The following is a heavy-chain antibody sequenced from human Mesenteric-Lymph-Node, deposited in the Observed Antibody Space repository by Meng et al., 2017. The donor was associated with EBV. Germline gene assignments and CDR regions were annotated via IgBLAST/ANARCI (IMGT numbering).Heavy chain of an antibody. CDR3: ASAQCSGGGCPGGS. Sequence: QVSVQVSGPPLKTPSVTLPLSCGASSRSISSSNWLSWLRRPPGKGLEGIGEIYHSWITNYHPSRSSRVTMSVDKSKNQFSLNLISLTAADTAVYYCASAQCSGGGCPGGSWGQGTLVTVSS. D-gene: IGHD2-15*01. CDR1: SRSISSSNW. CDR2: IYHSWIT. V-gene: IGHV4-4*02. J-gene: IGHJ5*02.